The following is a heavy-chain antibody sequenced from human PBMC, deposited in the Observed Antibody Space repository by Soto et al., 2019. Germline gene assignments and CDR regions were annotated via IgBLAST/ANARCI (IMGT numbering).Heavy chain of an antibody. CDR1: DFAFAAQW. Sequence: EVQLVESGGGLVQPGGSLRLSCAASDFAFAAQWMIWVRQAPGKGLEWVANINDDGNEKYLVDSVKGRFTISRDNAKNLMYLQMNSLRDEDTAVYYCVRDRRRTEVHTWGRSGIMDVWGKGTTVTVSS. CDR3: VRDRRRTEVHTWGRSGIMDV. J-gene: IGHJ6*04. CDR2: INDDGNEK. V-gene: IGHV3-7*01. D-gene: IGHD1-26*01.